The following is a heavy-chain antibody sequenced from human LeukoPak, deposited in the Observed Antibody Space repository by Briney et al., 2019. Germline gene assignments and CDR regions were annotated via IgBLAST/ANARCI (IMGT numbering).Heavy chain of an antibody. D-gene: IGHD6-19*01. CDR2: IRSNVYGGTT. CDR1: GFTFADST. J-gene: IGHJ4*02. CDR3: TRGSGRYVMVDW. V-gene: IGHV3-49*03. Sequence: GGSLRLSCTASGFTFADSTVSWFRQSPGQGLEWVGFIRSNVYGGTTEHAASVEARFTISRDDSNSIAYLQMNSLKTEDTAVYYCTRGSGRYVMVDWWGQGTLVTVSS.